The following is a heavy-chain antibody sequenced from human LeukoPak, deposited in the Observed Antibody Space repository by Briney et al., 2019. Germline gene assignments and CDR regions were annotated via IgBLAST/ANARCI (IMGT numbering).Heavy chain of an antibody. V-gene: IGHV3-23*01. CDR3: ASHPKSGTTPQPVAVRFDP. D-gene: IGHD1-1*01. J-gene: IGHJ5*02. CDR1: GFTFSSYA. CDR2: ISGSGGST. Sequence: GGSLRLSCAASGFTFSSYAMSWVRQAPGKGLEWVSAISGSGGSTYYADSVKGRFTISRDTSKNTLYLQMNSLRAEDTAVYYCASHPKSGTTPQPVAVRFDPWGEGTLVTVSS.